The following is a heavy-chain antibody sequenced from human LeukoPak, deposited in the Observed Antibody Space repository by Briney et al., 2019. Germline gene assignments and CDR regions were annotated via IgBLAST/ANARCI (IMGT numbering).Heavy chain of an antibody. Sequence: SETLSLTCTVSGGSISSSDYYWGWIRQPPGKGLEWIGSIYYSGSAQYNPSLKSRVTISVDTSKKQFSLKVSSVTAADTAVYYCARRYCSGGSCYSERGAFDIWGQGTMVTVSS. CDR1: GGSISSSDYY. CDR2: IYYSGSA. J-gene: IGHJ3*02. CDR3: ARRYCSGGSCYSERGAFDI. D-gene: IGHD2-15*01. V-gene: IGHV4-39*07.